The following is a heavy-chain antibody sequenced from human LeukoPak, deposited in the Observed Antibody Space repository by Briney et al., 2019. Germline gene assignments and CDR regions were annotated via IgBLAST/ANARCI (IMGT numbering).Heavy chain of an antibody. V-gene: IGHV1-8*01. Sequence: ASVKVSCKASGYTFTSYDINWERQATGQGLEWLGWMSASSGNTGYAQKFQGRVSMTRATSISTAYLELSSLTFEDTAVYYCVRTPPKGDIDYWGQGTLVTVSS. CDR1: GYTFTSYD. CDR2: MSASSGNT. CDR3: VRTPPKGDIDY. D-gene: IGHD2-21*02. J-gene: IGHJ4*02.